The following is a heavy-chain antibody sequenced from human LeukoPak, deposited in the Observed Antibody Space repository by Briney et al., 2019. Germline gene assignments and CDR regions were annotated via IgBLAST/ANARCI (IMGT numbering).Heavy chain of an antibody. D-gene: IGHD2-15*01. J-gene: IGHJ4*02. CDR2: INHSGST. CDR1: GGSFSGYY. V-gene: IGHV4-34*01. CDR3: ARGGSPSLVDIVVVVAATPGGYFDY. Sequence: SETLSLTCAVYGGSFSGYYWSWIRQPPGKGLEWIGEINHSGSTNYNPSLKSRVTISVDTSKNQFSLKLSSVTAADTAVYYCARGGSPSLVDIVVVVAATPGGYFDYWGQGTLVTVSS.